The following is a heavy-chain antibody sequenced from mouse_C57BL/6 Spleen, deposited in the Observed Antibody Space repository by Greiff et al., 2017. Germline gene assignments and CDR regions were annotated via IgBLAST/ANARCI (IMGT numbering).Heavy chain of an antibody. CDR2: IDPSDSYT. D-gene: IGHD2-1*01. V-gene: IGHV1-69*01. CDR3: ARYHYGNYPFDY. CDR1: GYTFTSYW. J-gene: IGHJ2*01. Sequence: QVQLQQPGAELVMPGASVKLSCKASGYTFTSYWMHWVKQRPGQGLEWIGEIDPSDSYTNYNQKFKGKSTLTVDKSSSTAYMQLSSLTSEDSAVYYCARYHYGNYPFDYWGQGTTLTVSS.